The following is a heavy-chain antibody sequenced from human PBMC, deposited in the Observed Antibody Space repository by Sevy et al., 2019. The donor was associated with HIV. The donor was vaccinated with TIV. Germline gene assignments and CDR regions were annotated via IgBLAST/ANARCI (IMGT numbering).Heavy chain of an antibody. J-gene: IGHJ4*02. CDR2: ISYDGSSK. CDR3: SRDAGYSVGWYPSDY. CDR1: GFSVSSHA. D-gene: IGHD2-15*01. V-gene: IGHV3-30-3*01. Sequence: GGSLRLSCVASGFSVSSHAMHWVRQAPGKGLEWVALISYDGSSKYYSDSVKGRLTISRDNSKNTLYLQMNSLRPEDTALYYCSRDAGYSVGWYPSDYWGQGTLVTVSS.